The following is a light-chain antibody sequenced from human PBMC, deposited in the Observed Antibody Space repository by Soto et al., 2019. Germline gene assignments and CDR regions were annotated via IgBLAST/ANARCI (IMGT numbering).Light chain of an antibody. CDR3: QQYNNWPPLT. Sequence: EIVLTQSPGTLSLSPGESATLSCRASQSVRSSYLAWYQQKPGQAPRLLLYGASSRATGIPDRCSGSGSGTEFTLTISSLQSEDFAVDYCQQYNNWPPLTFGQGTRLEIK. J-gene: IGKJ5*01. V-gene: IGKV3-20*01. CDR1: QSVRSSY. CDR2: GAS.